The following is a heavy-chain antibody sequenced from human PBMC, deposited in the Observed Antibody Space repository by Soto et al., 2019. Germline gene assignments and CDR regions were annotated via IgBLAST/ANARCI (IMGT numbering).Heavy chain of an antibody. CDR1: GGSISNYY. CDR3: ASQSYDSRGYYYAD. V-gene: IGHV4-59*08. J-gene: IGHJ4*02. CDR2: FYYTGIT. D-gene: IGHD3-22*01. Sequence: PSETLSLTCTVSGGSISNYYWSWIRQPPGKGLEWIGYFYYTGITNYNPSLKSRISMSVDTSKNQFSLKLSSVTAADTAVYYCASQSYDSRGYYYADWGQGTLVTVSS.